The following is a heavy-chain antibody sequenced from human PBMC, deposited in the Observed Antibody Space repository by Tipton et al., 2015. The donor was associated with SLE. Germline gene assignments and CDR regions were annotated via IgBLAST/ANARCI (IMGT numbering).Heavy chain of an antibody. Sequence: QLVQSGAEVKKPGESLKISCKASGYSFTTYWIGWVRQMPGKGLDWMGILYPADSQTSYSPSFQGHVSISADESISTAYLQWSSLKASDTGMYYCARALYYDHWSGYPFDPWGQGTLVTVSS. J-gene: IGHJ5*02. D-gene: IGHD3-3*01. V-gene: IGHV5-51*01. CDR3: ARALYYDHWSGYPFDP. CDR1: GYSFTTYW. CDR2: LYPADSQT.